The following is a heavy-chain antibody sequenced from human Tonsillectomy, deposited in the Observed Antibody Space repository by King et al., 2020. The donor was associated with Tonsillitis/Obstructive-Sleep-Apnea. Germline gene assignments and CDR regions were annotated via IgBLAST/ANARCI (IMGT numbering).Heavy chain of an antibody. CDR3: ARTLSNYYYYYMDV. CDR1: GFTVSSNY. CDR2: IYSGGNT. D-gene: IGHD3-16*02. Sequence: VQLVESGGGLVQPGGSLRLSCAASGFTVSSNYMSWVRQAPGKGLEGVSLIYSGGNTYYAESVKGRFTISRDNSKNTLYLQMNSLRAEDTALYYCARTLSNYYYYYMDVWGRGTTVTVSS. J-gene: IGHJ6*03. V-gene: IGHV3-66*01.